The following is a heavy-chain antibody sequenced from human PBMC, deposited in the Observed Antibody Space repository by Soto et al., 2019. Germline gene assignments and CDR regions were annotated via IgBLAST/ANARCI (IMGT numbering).Heavy chain of an antibody. CDR3: ARHTLPRTTGYYFDY. D-gene: IGHD1-1*01. Sequence: GGSLRLSCAASGFTFSSYAMSWVRQAPGKGLEWVSASSGSGGSTYYADSVKGRFTISRDNSKNALYLQMNSLRAEDTAVYYCARHTLPRTTGYYFDYWGQGTLVTVSS. CDR1: GFTFSSYA. V-gene: IGHV3-23*01. J-gene: IGHJ4*02. CDR2: SSGSGGST.